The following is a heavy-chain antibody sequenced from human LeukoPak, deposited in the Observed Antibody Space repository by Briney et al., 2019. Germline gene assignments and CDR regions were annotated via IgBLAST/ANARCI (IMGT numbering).Heavy chain of an antibody. CDR3: VKGGRYCSSTSCFLAIDY. Sequence: GRSLRLSCAASGFTFDDYAMHWVRQAPGKGLEWVSGISWDSGSKDYADSVKGRFTLSRDNAKNTLYLQMNSLRAEDTALYYSVKGGRYCSSTSCFLAIDYWGQGTLVTVSS. CDR2: ISWDSGSK. CDR1: GFTFDDYA. V-gene: IGHV3-9*01. J-gene: IGHJ4*02. D-gene: IGHD2-2*01.